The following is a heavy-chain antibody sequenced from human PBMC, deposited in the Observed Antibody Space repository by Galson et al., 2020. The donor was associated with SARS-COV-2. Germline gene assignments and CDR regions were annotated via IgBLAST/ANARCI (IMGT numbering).Heavy chain of an antibody. CDR3: ARARITMIVVVNAFDI. CDR1: GGSISSDGYY. Sequence: SETLSLTCTVSGGSISSDGYYWSWIRPHPGKGLEWIGYIYYSGSTYYNPSIKSRVTISVDTSKNQFSLKLSSVTAADTAVYYCARARITMIVVVNAFDIWGQGTMVTVSS. V-gene: IGHV4-31*03. D-gene: IGHD3-22*01. CDR2: IYYSGST. J-gene: IGHJ3*02.